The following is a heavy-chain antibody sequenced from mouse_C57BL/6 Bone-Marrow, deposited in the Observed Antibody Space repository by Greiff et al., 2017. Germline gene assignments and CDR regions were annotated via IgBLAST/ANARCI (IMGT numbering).Heavy chain of an antibody. CDR3: ARGKDYYDYLAWFAY. J-gene: IGHJ3*01. V-gene: IGHV1-81*01. Sequence: QVQLQQSGAELARPGASVKLSCKASGYTFTGYGISWVKQRTGQGLEWIGEIYPRSGNTYYNEKFKGKATLTADKSSSTAYMELRSLTSEDSAVYFCARGKDYYDYLAWFAYWGQGTLVTVSA. CDR1: GYTFTGYG. D-gene: IGHD2-4*01. CDR2: IYPRSGNT.